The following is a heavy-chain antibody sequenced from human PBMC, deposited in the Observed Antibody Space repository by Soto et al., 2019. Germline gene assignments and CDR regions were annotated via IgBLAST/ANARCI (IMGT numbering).Heavy chain of an antibody. CDR3: ARVPDYDSSGYYIPYFDY. D-gene: IGHD3-22*01. Sequence: QVQLVQSGAEVKKPGSSVKVSCKASGGTFSSYAISWVRQAPGQGLEWMGGIIPIFGTANYAQKFEGRVTSTADESTSTAYMELSSLRSEDTAVYYCARVPDYDSSGYYIPYFDYWGQGTLVTVSS. V-gene: IGHV1-69*01. J-gene: IGHJ4*02. CDR2: IIPIFGTA. CDR1: GGTFSSYA.